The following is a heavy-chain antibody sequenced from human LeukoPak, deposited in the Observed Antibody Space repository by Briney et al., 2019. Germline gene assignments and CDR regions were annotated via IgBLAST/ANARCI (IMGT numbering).Heavy chain of an antibody. J-gene: IGHJ4*02. CDR1: GGTFSSYA. CDR3: ATAVAAAPDY. CDR2: IIPIFGTA. Sequence: ASVKVSCKASGGTFSSYAISWVRQAPGQGLEWMGGIIPIFGTAIYAQKFQGRVTMTEDTSTDTAYMELSSLRSEDTAVYYCATAVAAAPDYWGQGTLVTVSS. D-gene: IGHD2-2*01. V-gene: IGHV1-69*06.